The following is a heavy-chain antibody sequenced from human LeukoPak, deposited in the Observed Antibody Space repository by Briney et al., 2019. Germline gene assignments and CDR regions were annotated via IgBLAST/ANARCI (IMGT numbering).Heavy chain of an antibody. CDR3: AKPSYTYYDTSGYYS. D-gene: IGHD3-22*01. V-gene: IGHV3-21*01. CDR2: ISSSSSYI. CDR1: GFTFSSHS. Sequence: PGGSLRLSCAASGFTFSSHSMNWVRQALGKGLEWVSSISSSSSYIYYVDSVKGRFTISRDNAKNSLYLQMNSLRAEDTAVYYCAKPSYTYYDTSGYYSWGQGTLVTVSS. J-gene: IGHJ5*02.